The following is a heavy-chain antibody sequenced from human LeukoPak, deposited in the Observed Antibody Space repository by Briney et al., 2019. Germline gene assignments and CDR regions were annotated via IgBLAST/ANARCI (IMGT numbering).Heavy chain of an antibody. Sequence: SQTLSLTCTVSGGSISSGAYYWSWIRQPPGKGLEWIGYIYYSGSTNYSPSLKSRVTISVDTSKNQFSLKLSSVTAADTAVYYCARHGGDYGDYYFDYWGQGTLVTVSS. CDR1: GGSISSGAYY. J-gene: IGHJ4*02. CDR2: IYYSGST. D-gene: IGHD4-17*01. CDR3: ARHGGDYGDYYFDY. V-gene: IGHV4-61*08.